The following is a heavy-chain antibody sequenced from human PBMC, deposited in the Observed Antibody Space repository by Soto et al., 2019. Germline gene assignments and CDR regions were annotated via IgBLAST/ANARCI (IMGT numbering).Heavy chain of an antibody. J-gene: IGHJ4*02. Sequence: ETLFLTCDVHGGSFSTYNWTWIRQPPGKSLEWIGEDNHSESTNSNPSLKTRVSISLDTPKNHYSLKLTSVTAADTSVDYSARATATVLRSVERSSRSPHFFDDWGQGTLVTLSS. CDR2: DNHSEST. CDR1: GGSFSTYN. D-gene: IGHD3-3*01. CDR3: ARATATVLRSVERSSRSPHFFDD. V-gene: IGHV4-34*01.